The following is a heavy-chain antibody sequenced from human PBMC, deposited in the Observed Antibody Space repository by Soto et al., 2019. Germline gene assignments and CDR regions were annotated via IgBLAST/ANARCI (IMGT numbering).Heavy chain of an antibody. V-gene: IGHV4-34*01. CDR2: INHSGST. Sequence: SETLSLTYAVYGGYFSGYYWSCIRQPPGKGLEWIGEINHSGSTNYNPSLKSRVTISVDTSKNQFSLKLSSVTAADTAVYYCAGGQQLVRNYWGEGTLVTVSS. J-gene: IGHJ4*02. CDR3: AGGQQLVRNY. D-gene: IGHD6-13*01. CDR1: GGYFSGYY.